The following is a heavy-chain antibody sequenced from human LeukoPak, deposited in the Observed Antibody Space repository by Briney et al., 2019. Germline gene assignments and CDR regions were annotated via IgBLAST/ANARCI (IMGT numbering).Heavy chain of an antibody. CDR1: GYTFTGYY. CDR2: INPKSGGT. V-gene: IGHV1-2*02. J-gene: IGHJ5*02. CDR3: ARAGGRSWFDP. Sequence: ASVKVSCKASGYTFTGYYMHWVRQAPGQGPEWMGRINPKSGGTNYAQKFQGRVTMTTDTSMSTAYMELSRLTSDDTAVYYCARAGGRSWFDPWGQGTLVTVSS.